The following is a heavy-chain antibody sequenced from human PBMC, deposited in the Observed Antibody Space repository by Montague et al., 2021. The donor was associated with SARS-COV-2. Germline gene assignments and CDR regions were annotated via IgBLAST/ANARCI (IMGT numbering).Heavy chain of an antibody. Sequence: SLRLSCAASGSIFGDYWMSWVRQAPGKGLEWVANIKLDGSEEYSVDSVKGRFTVSRDNAKNSLYLQMNSLRAEDTAVYYCARATLYMDVWGKGTTVTVSS. CDR2: IKLDGSEE. V-gene: IGHV3-7*01. CDR1: GSIFGDYW. CDR3: ARATLYMDV. J-gene: IGHJ6*03.